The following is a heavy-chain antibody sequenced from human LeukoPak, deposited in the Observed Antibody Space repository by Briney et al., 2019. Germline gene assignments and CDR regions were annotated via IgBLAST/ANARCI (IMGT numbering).Heavy chain of an antibody. CDR1: GGSIGSSSNY. V-gene: IGHV4-39*01. CDR2: IYYNRNT. J-gene: IGHJ4*02. D-gene: IGHD6-19*01. Sequence: SETLSLTCTVSGGSIGSSSNYWGRIRQPPGKGLEWIGSIYYNRNTYYNPSLKSRVTISVDTSKNQFSLKLSSVTAADTAVYYCAARLSQWLVSYYFHYWGQGTLVTVSS. CDR3: AARLSQWLVSYYFHY.